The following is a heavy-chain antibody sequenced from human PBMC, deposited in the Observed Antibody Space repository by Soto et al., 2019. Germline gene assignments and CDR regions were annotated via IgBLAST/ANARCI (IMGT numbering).Heavy chain of an antibody. CDR2: IYPSGST. V-gene: IGHV4-4*07. CDR1: GGSISSDY. J-gene: IGHJ6*02. Sequence: QVQLQESGPGLVKPLETLSLTCTVSGGSISSDYWSWFRQPAGQGLEWIGRIYPSGSTNYNPSLKSRVTMSVDTSKNQFSLKLSSVTAADTAVYYCARDQGSYYYYGMDVWGQGTTVTVSS. CDR3: ARDQGSYYYYGMDV. D-gene: IGHD2-15*01.